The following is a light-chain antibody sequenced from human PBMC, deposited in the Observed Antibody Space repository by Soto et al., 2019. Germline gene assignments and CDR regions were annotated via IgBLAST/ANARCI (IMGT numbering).Light chain of an antibody. CDR1: QSVSSSY. CDR2: GAS. CDR3: HHYGSSPLFT. V-gene: IGKV3-20*01. J-gene: IGKJ3*01. Sequence: EIVLTQSPGTLSLSPGEIATLSCRASQSVSSSYLAWYQQKPGQAPRLLLYGASSRATGIPDRFSGSGSGTDFILTISRLEPEEFAVYYCHHYGSSPLFTFGPGTKVDIK.